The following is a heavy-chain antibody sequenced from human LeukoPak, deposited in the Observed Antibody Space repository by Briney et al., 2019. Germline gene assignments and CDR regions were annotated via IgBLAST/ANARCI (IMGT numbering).Heavy chain of an antibody. CDR1: GFTFSTYE. CDR2: ISSSGSTI. J-gene: IGHJ4*02. D-gene: IGHD6-6*01. Sequence: PPGGSLRLSCAASGFTFSTYEMNWVRQAPGKGLGWVSYISSSGSTIYYADSVKGRFTISRDNAKNSLYLQMNSLRAEDTAVYYCARVYRSSPGPTLDYWGQGTLVTVSS. V-gene: IGHV3-48*03. CDR3: ARVYRSSPGPTLDY.